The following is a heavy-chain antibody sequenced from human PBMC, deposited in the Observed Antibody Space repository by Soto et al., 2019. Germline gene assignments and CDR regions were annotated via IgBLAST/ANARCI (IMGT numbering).Heavy chain of an antibody. CDR2: INPRSGDT. CDR3: GRDGVGATPLGWFYP. J-gene: IGHJ5*02. CDR1: GYTFIGYY. V-gene: IGHV1-2*06. Sequence: QVQLVQSGAEVKKPGASVKVSCKASGYTFIGYYIHWVRQAPGQGLEWMGRINPRSGDTTYAQKFQGRLTMTRYTSISPAYMELSSLRSDDTALYYCGRDGVGATPLGWFYPWGQGSLVTVAS. D-gene: IGHD1-26*01.